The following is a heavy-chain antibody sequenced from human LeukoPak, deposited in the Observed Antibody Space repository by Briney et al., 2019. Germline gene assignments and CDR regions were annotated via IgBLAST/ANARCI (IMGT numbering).Heavy chain of an antibody. CDR1: GFTFSSYA. CDR3: AKAAPRGDDSRSFQH. D-gene: IGHD4-17*01. J-gene: IGHJ1*01. V-gene: IGHV3-23*01. Sequence: GGSLRLSCAASGFTFSSYAMSWVRQAPGKGLECVSAINGSGGSTYYADSVKGRFTISRDNSKNTLYLQMNSLRAEDTAVYYCAKAAPRGDDSRSFQHWGQGTLVTVSS. CDR2: INGSGGST.